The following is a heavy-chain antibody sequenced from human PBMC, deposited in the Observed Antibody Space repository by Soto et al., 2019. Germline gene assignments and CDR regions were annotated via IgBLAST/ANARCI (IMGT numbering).Heavy chain of an antibody. CDR3: ARGRIAVAGHYSFDL. Sequence: EVQLVESGGGLIQPGGSLRLSCTASGFTVSSNYMSWVRQAPGKGLEWVSVIYTGGYTYYADSVKGRFTISRDNSKNTLSLQMNSLRAEDTAVYLCARGRIAVAGHYSFDLWGQGTLVTVSS. J-gene: IGHJ4*02. D-gene: IGHD6-19*01. V-gene: IGHV3-53*01. CDR2: IYTGGYT. CDR1: GFTVSSNY.